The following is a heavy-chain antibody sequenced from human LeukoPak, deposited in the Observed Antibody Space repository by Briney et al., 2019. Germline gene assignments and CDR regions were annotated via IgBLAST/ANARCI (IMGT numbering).Heavy chain of an antibody. J-gene: IGHJ3*01. CDR2: IIPILTEI. V-gene: IGHV1-69*04. CDR1: EGTFSTYD. Sequence: GSSVKVSCKASEGTFSTYDINWVRLAPGQGLEWMGKIIPILTEIKYAQKFQGRVTISADKYTGTAYMELRRLRSEDTAVYYCARSGAKYYDYVWGSYRPNDAFDVWGQGTTITVSS. CDR3: ARSGAKYYDYVWGSYRPNDAFDV. D-gene: IGHD3-16*02.